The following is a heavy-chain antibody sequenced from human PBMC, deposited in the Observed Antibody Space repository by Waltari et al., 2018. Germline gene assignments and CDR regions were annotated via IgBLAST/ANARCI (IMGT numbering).Heavy chain of an antibody. CDR1: GFTFSSYA. V-gene: IGHV3-23*01. D-gene: IGHD3-9*01. J-gene: IGHJ4*02. CDR2: ITGGGGDT. CDR3: AKDRTGTFDY. Sequence: EVQLLESGGGLVQPGGSLRLSCAASGFTFSSYAMTWVRQAPGKGLEWVSAITGGGGDTYYADSVKGRFTLSRDNSKNTVYLQMNSLRVEDMAVYYCAKDRTGTFDYWGQGTLVTVSS.